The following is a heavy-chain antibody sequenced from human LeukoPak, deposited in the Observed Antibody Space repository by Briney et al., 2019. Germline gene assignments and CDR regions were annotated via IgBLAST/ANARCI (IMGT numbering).Heavy chain of an antibody. D-gene: IGHD6-25*01. J-gene: IGHJ6*03. CDR1: GFTFSSYT. V-gene: IGHV3-48*01. CDR3: ARFAAGGSYYYYMDV. Sequence: GGSLRLSCAASGFTFSSYTMNWVRQPPGKGLEWVSNIGTSSTTIYYADTVKGRFTISRDNAKNSLYLQMNSLRADDTAVYYCARFAAGGSYYYYMDVWGKGTTVTVSS. CDR2: IGTSSTTI.